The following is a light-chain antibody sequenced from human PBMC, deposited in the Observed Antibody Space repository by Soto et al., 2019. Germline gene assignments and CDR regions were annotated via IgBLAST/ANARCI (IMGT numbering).Light chain of an antibody. J-gene: IGKJ1*01. CDR3: LQYNGNSGT. CDR1: QSISTW. V-gene: IGKV1-5*01. CDR2: DAS. Sequence: DIQMTQSPSTLSASVGDTVIITCRASQSISTWLAWYQHKPGEAPRLLIFDASNLESGVPSRFSGSGSGTDFTLTISSLQPDDFATYYCLQYNGNSGTFGQGTKV.